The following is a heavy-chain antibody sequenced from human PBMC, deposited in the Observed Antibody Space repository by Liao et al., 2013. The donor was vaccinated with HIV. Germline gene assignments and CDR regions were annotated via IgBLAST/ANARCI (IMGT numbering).Heavy chain of an antibody. CDR1: GGSISSSSYY. Sequence: QVQLQESGPGLVKPSETLSLTCTVSGGSISSSSYYWGWIRQPPGKGLEWIGRIYYSGSTNYNPSLKSRVTISVDTSKNQFSLKLSSVTAADTAVYYCARSRGGYGYGIWGQGTMVTVS. CDR2: IYYSGST. D-gene: IGHD3-10*01. V-gene: IGHV4-61*01. J-gene: IGHJ3*02. CDR3: ARSRGGYGYGI.